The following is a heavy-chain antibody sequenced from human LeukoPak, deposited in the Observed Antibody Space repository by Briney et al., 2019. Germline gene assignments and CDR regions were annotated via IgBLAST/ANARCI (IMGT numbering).Heavy chain of an antibody. V-gene: IGHV3-23*01. J-gene: IGHJ4*02. CDR2: ISGSGGST. D-gene: IGHD2-2*01. CDR3: ASEYCSSTSCYFDF. Sequence: GGSLRLSCAASGFTFSSYAMSWVRQAPGKGLEWVSAISGSGGSTYYADSVKGRFTISRDNFKNTLYLQMNSRRAEGTAVYYCASEYCSSTSCYFDFWGQGTLVTVSS. CDR1: GFTFSSYA.